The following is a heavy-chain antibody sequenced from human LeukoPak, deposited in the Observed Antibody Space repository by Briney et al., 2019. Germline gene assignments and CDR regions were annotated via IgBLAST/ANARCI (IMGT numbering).Heavy chain of an antibody. J-gene: IGHJ6*02. CDR2: ISGSGGST. Sequence: SGGSLRLSCAASGFTFSSYAMSWVRQAPGKGLEWVSAISGSGGSTYYADSVKGRFTISRDNSKNTLYLQMNSLRAEDTAVYYCAVAARGYAVTAYYYYGMDVWGQGTTVTVSS. D-gene: IGHD5-12*01. CDR3: AVAARGYAVTAYYYYGMDV. CDR1: GFTFSSYA. V-gene: IGHV3-23*01.